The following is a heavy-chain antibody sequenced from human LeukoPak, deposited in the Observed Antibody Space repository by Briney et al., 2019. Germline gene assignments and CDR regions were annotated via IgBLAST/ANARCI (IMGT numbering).Heavy chain of an antibody. D-gene: IGHD4-23*01. CDR1: GFTFSSYE. V-gene: IGHV3-48*03. J-gene: IGHJ3*02. CDR3: AKIYYAGLHI. CDR2: IGSGGTAK. Sequence: GGSLRLSCAASGFTFSSYEMHWVRQPPGQGLEWVSNIGSGGTAKYYADSVKGRFTISRDNAKNSLYLQMDSLRAEDTAVYYCAKIYYAGLHIWGQGAMVTVSS.